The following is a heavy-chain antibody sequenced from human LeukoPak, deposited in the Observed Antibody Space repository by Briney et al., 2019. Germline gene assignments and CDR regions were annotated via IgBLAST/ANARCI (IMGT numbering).Heavy chain of an antibody. D-gene: IGHD3-10*01. J-gene: IGHJ6*02. Sequence: SETLSLTCTVSGGSLSGYYWNWIRQPPGKGLEYIAYIYYSGSTNYNPSLKSRVIISVDSSKNQYTLKLSSVTAADTAVYYCARETRYGSVFYGMDVWGQGTTVTVSS. CDR3: ARETRYGSVFYGMDV. CDR1: GGSLSGYY. V-gene: IGHV4-59*12. CDR2: IYYSGST.